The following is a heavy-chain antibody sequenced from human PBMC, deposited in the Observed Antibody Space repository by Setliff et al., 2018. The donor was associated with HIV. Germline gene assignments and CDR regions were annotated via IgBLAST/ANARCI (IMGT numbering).Heavy chain of an antibody. J-gene: IGHJ4*02. V-gene: IGHV3-23*01. CDR3: AKGASLVPRRPHFCYFDY. CDR1: GFTFSSYA. D-gene: IGHD3-16*02. CDR2: ISGSGGST. Sequence: PGGSLRLSCAASGFTFSSYAMSWVRQAPGKGLEWVSGISGSGGSTYYADSVKGRFTISRDNSKNTLYLQMNRLRADDTAIYYCAKGASLVPRRPHFCYFDYWGQGALVTVSS.